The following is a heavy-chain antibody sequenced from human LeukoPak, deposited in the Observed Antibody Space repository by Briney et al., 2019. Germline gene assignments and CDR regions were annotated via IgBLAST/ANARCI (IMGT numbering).Heavy chain of an antibody. V-gene: IGHV4-59*01. CDR1: GGSIGLYH. J-gene: IGHJ5*02. D-gene: IGHD3-10*01. Sequence: SETLSLTCTVSGGSIGLYHWTWIRQPPGKGLEWIGYIYYNGSTKYNVSLKSRVTISVDTSKDQFSLRLSSVTAADTAVYYCARDRAAGSDWLDPWGQGTLVTVSS. CDR2: IYYNGST. CDR3: ARDRAAGSDWLDP.